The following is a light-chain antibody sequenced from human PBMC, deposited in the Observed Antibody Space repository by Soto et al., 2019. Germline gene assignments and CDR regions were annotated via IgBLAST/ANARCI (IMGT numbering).Light chain of an antibody. J-gene: IGKJ4*01. Sequence: EIVMTQSPVTLSVSPGERATLSCRASQFVSSNLAWYQQKPGQAPRLLIYGASTRATGIPARFSGSGSGTEFTLTISNLQSEDFAVYYCHQYHYWSRPSFGGGTKVDIK. V-gene: IGKV3D-15*01. CDR1: QFVSSN. CDR3: HQYHYWSRPS. CDR2: GAS.